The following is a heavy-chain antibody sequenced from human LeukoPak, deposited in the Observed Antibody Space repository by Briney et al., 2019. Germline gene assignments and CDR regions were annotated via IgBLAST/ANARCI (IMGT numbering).Heavy chain of an antibody. J-gene: IGHJ4*02. D-gene: IGHD2-15*01. CDR3: ARGYCSGGSCYGGDY. CDR1: GFTFSRYW. Sequence: GGSLRLSCAASGFTFSRYWMHWVRQAPGKGLMWVSRISPDGSTTLYADSVKGRFTISRDNAKNSLYLLMNSLRAEDTAIYYCARGYCSGGSCYGGDYWGQGTLVTVSS. V-gene: IGHV3-74*03. CDR2: ISPDGSTT.